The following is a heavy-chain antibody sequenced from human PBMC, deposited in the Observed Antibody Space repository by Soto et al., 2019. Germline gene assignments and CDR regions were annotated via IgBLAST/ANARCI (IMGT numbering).Heavy chain of an antibody. D-gene: IGHD2-2*01. J-gene: IGHJ6*02. CDR2: ISAYNGNT. CDR3: ARDQRNVVVPAAMGPYYYYGMDV. Sequence: QVPLVQSGAEVKKPGASVKVSCKASGYTFTSYGISWVRQAPGQGLEWMGWISAYNGNTNYAQKLQGRVTMTTDTSTGTDYMELRSLRSDDTAVYYCARDQRNVVVPAAMGPYYYYGMDVWGQGTTVTVSS. V-gene: IGHV1-18*01. CDR1: GYTFTSYG.